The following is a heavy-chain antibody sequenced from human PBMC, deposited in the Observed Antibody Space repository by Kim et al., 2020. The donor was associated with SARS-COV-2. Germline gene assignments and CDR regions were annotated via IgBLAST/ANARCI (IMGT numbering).Heavy chain of an antibody. CDR2: ISYSGNS. V-gene: IGHV4-31*03. Sequence: SETLSLTCSVSGGSIRSGGKFWTWIRQHPAKGLEWIGYISYSGNSHYSPSLRSRVSISLQTSENQFSLELTSVTAADTALYYCARGQPLDYWGQGSLVT. J-gene: IGHJ4*02. CDR1: GGSIRSGGKF. CDR3: ARGQPLDY. D-gene: IGHD2-2*01.